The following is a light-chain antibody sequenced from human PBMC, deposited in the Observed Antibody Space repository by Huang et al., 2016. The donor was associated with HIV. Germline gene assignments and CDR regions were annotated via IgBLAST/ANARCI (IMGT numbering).Light chain of an antibody. V-gene: IGKV1D-13*01. CDR1: QDTSNS. CDR3: QQLHDYPVT. J-gene: IGKJ5*01. Sequence: AIQLTQSPSSLSASVGNRVIITCRASQDTSNSLAWYQQKPGKAPKSLIFGASTLQSGVSSRFSGSASGTYFTLTINGLQPEDFATYYCQQLHDYPVTFGQGTRLDI. CDR2: GAS.